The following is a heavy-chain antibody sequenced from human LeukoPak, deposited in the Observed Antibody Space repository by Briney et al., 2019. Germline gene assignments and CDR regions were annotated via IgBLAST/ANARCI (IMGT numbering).Heavy chain of an antibody. CDR1: GGTFISYA. CDR3: ARGYSSTINWFDP. D-gene: IGHD6-13*01. J-gene: IGHJ5*02. V-gene: IGHV1-69*13. CDR2: IIPIFGTA. Sequence: ASVKVSCKASGGTFISYAISWVRQAPGQGLEWMGGIIPIFGTANYAQKFQGRVTITADESTSTAYMELSSLRSEDTAVYYCARGYSSTINWFDPWGQGTLVTVSS.